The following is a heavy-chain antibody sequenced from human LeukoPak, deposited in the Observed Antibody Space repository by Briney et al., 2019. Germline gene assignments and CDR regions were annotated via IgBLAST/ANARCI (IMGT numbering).Heavy chain of an antibody. D-gene: IGHD4-23*01. CDR1: GFTFSDYA. Sequence: GGSLRLSCTTSGFTFSDYALSWVRQAPGKGLEWVSSISSSSGYIYYADSVKGRFTISRDNAKNSLYLQINSLRVEDTAVYYCARDGRWIKKYEGSSPVWGQGTLVTVSS. CDR3: ARDGRWIKKYEGSSPV. CDR2: ISSSSGYI. V-gene: IGHV3-21*01. J-gene: IGHJ4*02.